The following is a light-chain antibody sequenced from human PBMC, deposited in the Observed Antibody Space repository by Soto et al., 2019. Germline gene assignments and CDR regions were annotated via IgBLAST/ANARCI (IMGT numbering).Light chain of an antibody. Sequence: EIVLTQSPGTLSLSPGERATLSCRASQSVSDSYLAWYQQKPGQAPRLLIYAASSRATGIPDRFSGSGSGTEFTLTISSLQSEDFAVYYCQQYNNWPPTFGGGTKVEIK. V-gene: IGKV3-20*01. CDR2: AAS. CDR3: QQYNNWPPT. CDR1: QSVSDSY. J-gene: IGKJ4*01.